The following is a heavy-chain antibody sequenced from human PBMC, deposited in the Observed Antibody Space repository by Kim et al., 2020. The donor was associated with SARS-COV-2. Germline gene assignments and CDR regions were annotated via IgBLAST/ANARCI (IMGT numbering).Heavy chain of an antibody. CDR1: GGSISSYKSY. D-gene: IGHD3-10*01. V-gene: IGHV4-39*01. Sequence: SETLSLTCTVSGGSISSYKSYWGWIRQPPGKGLEWIGYVYYKGSPYYSPSLKSRVNISLDASKNQFSLRLSSVTAIDTALYYRAKQDGFLGGVFQSWGPGTLVTVSS. CDR2: VYYKGSP. J-gene: IGHJ5*02. CDR3: AKQDGFLGGVFQS.